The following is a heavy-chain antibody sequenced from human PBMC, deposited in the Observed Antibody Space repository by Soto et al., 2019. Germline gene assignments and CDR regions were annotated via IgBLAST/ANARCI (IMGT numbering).Heavy chain of an antibody. CDR3: AKDSVIAVVGTCDY. J-gene: IGHJ4*02. CDR2: ISGSGGST. V-gene: IGHV3-23*01. Sequence: EVQLLESGGGLVQPGGSLRLSCAASGFTFSSYAMSWVHQAPGKGLEWVSAISGSGGSTYYADSVKGRFTISRDNSKNTLYLQMNSLRAEDTAVYYCAKDSVIAVVGTCDYWGQGTLVTVSS. D-gene: IGHD6-19*01. CDR1: GFTFSSYA.